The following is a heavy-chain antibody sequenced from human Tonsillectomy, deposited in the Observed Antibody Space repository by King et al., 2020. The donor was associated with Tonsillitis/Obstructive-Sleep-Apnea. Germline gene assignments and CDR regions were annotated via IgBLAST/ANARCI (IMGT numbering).Heavy chain of an antibody. V-gene: IGHV3-23*04. CDR2: ISGGGDAT. Sequence: EVQLVESGGGLVQAGGSLRLSCAASGFTLSSYAISWVRQAPGKGLEWVSSISGGGDATYYTDSVRGRFTISRDNSKNTLFLQMNSLRADDTAVYYCAKVNWDDNRNSWGQGAQVTVSS. CDR3: AKVNWDDNRNS. CDR1: GFTLSSYA. J-gene: IGHJ4*02. D-gene: IGHD1-1*01.